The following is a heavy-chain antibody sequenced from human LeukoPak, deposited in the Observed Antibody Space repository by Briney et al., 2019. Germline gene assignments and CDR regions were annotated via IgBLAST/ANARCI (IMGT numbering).Heavy chain of an antibody. Sequence: GGSLRLSCAASGFTFSSYAMSWVRQAPGKGLEWVSAISGSGGSTYYADSVKGRFTISRDNSKNTLYLQMNSLRAENTAVYYCAKNYYYDTSKYFDLWGRGTLVTVSS. J-gene: IGHJ2*01. V-gene: IGHV3-23*01. CDR2: ISGSGGST. CDR1: GFTFSSYA. CDR3: AKNYYYDTSKYFDL. D-gene: IGHD3-22*01.